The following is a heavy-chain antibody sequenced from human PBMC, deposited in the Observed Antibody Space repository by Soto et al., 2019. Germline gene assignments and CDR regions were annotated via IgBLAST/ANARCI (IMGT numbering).Heavy chain of an antibody. J-gene: IGHJ4*02. D-gene: IGHD6-19*01. Sequence: GASVKVSCKASGYTFTGHALHWVRQAPGQRLEWMGWINAGNGNTKYSQKFQGRVTITRDTSASTVYMELSSLRSEDTAVYYCARVSGWYFLDYWGQGTLVTVSS. V-gene: IGHV1-3*01. CDR2: INAGNGNT. CDR3: ARVSGWYFLDY. CDR1: GYTFTGHA.